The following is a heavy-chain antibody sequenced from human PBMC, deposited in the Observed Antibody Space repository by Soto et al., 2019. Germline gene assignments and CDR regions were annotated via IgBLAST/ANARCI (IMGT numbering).Heavy chain of an antibody. CDR2: IRSKANSYAT. CDR3: TRRIDVDTAMVHYYYYGMDV. CDR1: GFTFSGSA. D-gene: IGHD5-18*01. J-gene: IGHJ6*02. V-gene: IGHV3-73*01. Sequence: GGSLRLSCAASGFTFSGSAMHWVRQASGKGLEWVGHIRSKANSYATAYAASVKGRFTISRDDSKNTAYLQMNSLKTEDTAVYYCTRRIDVDTAMVHYYYYGMDVWGQGTTVTVSS.